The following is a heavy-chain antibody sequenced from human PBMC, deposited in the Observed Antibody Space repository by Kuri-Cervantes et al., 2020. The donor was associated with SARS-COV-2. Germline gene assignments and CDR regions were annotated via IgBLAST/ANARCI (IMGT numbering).Heavy chain of an antibody. D-gene: IGHD3-3*01. CDR3: ARSPSDFWSGSCG. CDR1: SGSVSDRNSY. J-gene: IGHJ4*02. Sequence: GSLRLSCTVSSGSVSDRNSYWTWIRQSPGQGLEWFGYIYHTGSHSYSPSLKSRVTISLDKPKNQFSLRLTSVTAADTAVYYCARSPSDFWSGSCGWGQGTLVTVSS. CDR2: IYHTGSH. V-gene: IGHV4-61*01.